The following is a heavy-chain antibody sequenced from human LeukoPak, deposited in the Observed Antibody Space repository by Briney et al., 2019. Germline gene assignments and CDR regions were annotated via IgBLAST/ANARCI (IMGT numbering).Heavy chain of an antibody. Sequence: SETLSLTCTVSGGSISSYYWSWIRQLPGKGLEWIGYIYYSGSTNYNPSLKSRVTISVDTSKNQFSLKLSSVTAADTAVYYCARARGQSGNHFDYWGQGTLVTVSS. CDR1: GGSISSYY. CDR3: ARARGQSGNHFDY. J-gene: IGHJ4*02. CDR2: IYYSGST. D-gene: IGHD3-10*01. V-gene: IGHV4-59*08.